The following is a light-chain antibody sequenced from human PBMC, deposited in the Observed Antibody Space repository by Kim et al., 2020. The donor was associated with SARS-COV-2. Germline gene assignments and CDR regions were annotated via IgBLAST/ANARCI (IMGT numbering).Light chain of an antibody. CDR1: SGDVGGYNY. CDR3: SSYTSSSTWV. Sequence: GQSLTISCTGTSGDVGGYNYVSWYQQHPGKAPQLMIYDVSNRPSGVSNRFSGSKSGNTASLTISGLQAEDEADYYCSSYTSSSTWVFGGGTQLTVL. V-gene: IGLV2-14*03. J-gene: IGLJ3*02. CDR2: DVS.